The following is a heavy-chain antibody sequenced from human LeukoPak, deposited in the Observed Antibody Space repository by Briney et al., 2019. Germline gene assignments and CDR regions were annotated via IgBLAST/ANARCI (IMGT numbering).Heavy chain of an antibody. Sequence: SETLSLTCTVSSGSISTSNYYWDWSRQPPGKGLEWIGSIYYSGSTYYNPSLKSRVTISVDTSKNQFSLKLSSVTAADTAVYYCARGLVRGVVKYYFDYWGQGTLVTVSS. CDR3: ARGLVRGVVKYYFDY. CDR2: IYYSGST. J-gene: IGHJ4*02. V-gene: IGHV4-39*07. D-gene: IGHD3-10*01. CDR1: SGSISTSNYY.